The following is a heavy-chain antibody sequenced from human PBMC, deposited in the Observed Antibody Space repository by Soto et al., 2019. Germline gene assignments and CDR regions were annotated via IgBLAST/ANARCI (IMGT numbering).Heavy chain of an antibody. J-gene: IGHJ4*02. Sequence: QVQLVQSGAEVKKPGASVKVSCKESGYTFTTYYIHLVRQAPGQGLEWMGIINPTSGSTNYAQKFQGRVTLTYDTSTTTVYMELSGLRSEDTAVLYCARDLAAGDHWGQGTLVTVSS. CDR3: ARDLAAGDH. CDR2: INPTSGST. D-gene: IGHD6-13*01. CDR1: GYTFTTYY. V-gene: IGHV1-46*01.